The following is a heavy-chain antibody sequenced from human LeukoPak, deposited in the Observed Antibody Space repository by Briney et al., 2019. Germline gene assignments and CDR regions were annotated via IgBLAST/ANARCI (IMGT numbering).Heavy chain of an antibody. CDR3: ATRHSGWYYFDY. D-gene: IGHD6-19*01. J-gene: IGHJ4*02. CDR1: GFIFSSYA. CDR2: ISGSGGST. V-gene: IGHV3-23*01. Sequence: PGGSLRLSCAASGFIFSSYAMSWVRQAPGKGLEWVSAISGSGGSTYYADSVKGRFTISRDNSKNTLYLQMNSLRAEDTAVYYCATRHSGWYYFDYWGQGTLVTVSP.